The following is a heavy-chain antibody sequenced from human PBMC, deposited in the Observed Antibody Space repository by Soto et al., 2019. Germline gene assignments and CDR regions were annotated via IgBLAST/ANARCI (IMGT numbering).Heavy chain of an antibody. CDR1: GDSVISGVYY. J-gene: IGHJ5*02. D-gene: IGHD3-22*01. V-gene: IGHV4-61*08. CDR2: ISYSGAT. Sequence: SETLSLTCTVSGDSVISGVYYWTWIRQPPGKGLEWIGYISYSGATSYNPSLKSRVTISVDTSKNQFSLNLNSATAADTALYYCARGVYYYHSMIVVVTQGVSWFDPWGQGTLVTVSS. CDR3: ARGVYYYHSMIVVVTQGVSWFDP.